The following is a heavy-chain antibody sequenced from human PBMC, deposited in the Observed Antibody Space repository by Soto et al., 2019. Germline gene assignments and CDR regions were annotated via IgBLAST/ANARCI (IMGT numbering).Heavy chain of an antibody. V-gene: IGHV1-2*04. D-gene: IGHD3-16*01. Sequence: GASVKVSCKASGYTFTGYYMHWVRQAPGQGLEWMGWINPNSGGTNYAQKFQGWVTMTRDTSISTAYMELSRLRSDDTAVYYCARDSGGDEEQESGYYGMDVWGQGTTVTVSS. CDR1: GYTFTGYY. CDR3: ARDSGGDEEQESGYYGMDV. J-gene: IGHJ6*02. CDR2: INPNSGGT.